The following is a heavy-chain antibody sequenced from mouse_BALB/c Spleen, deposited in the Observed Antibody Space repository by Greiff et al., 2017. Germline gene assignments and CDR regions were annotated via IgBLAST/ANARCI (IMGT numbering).Heavy chain of an antibody. V-gene: IGHV1-82*01. J-gene: IGHJ4*01. CDR2: IYPGDGDT. Sequence: QVQLKQSGPELVKPGASVKISCKASGYAFSSSWMNWVKQRPGQGLEWIGRIYPGDGDTNYNGKFNGKATLTADKSSSTAYMQLSSLTSVDSAVYFCARGAYYGNYGAMDYWGQGTSVTVSS. CDR3: ARGAYYGNYGAMDY. D-gene: IGHD2-10*01. CDR1: GYAFSSSW.